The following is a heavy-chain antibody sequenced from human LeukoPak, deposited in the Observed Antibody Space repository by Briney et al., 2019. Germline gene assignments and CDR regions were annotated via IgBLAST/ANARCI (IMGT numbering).Heavy chain of an antibody. CDR1: GGSISSGDYY. V-gene: IGHV4-30-4*01. Sequence: PSQTLSLTCTVSGGSISSGDYYWSWIRQPPGKGLEWIGYIYYSGSTYYNPSLKSRVTISVDTSKNQFSLKLSSVTAADTAVYYCARDRDYYGSGSSYFDYWGQGTLVTVSS. D-gene: IGHD3-10*01. CDR3: ARDRDYYGSGSSYFDY. J-gene: IGHJ4*02. CDR2: IYYSGST.